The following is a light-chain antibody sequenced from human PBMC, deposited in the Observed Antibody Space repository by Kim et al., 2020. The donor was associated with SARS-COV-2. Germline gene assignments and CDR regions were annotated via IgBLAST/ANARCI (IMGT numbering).Light chain of an antibody. CDR2: DVT. Sequence: QSALTQPRSVSGSPGQSVTISCTGTYTDVGGYNSVSWYQQHPGEAPKLIIYDVTERPSGVPDRFSGSKSDNTASLIISGLQSEDEAVYFCCSYTVTSALLFGGGTQLTVL. V-gene: IGLV2-11*01. CDR1: YTDVGGYNS. J-gene: IGLJ3*02. CDR3: CSYTVTSALL.